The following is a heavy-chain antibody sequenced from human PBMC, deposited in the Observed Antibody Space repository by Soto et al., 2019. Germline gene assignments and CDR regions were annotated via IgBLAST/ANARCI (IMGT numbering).Heavy chain of an antibody. CDR3: ARAGDDYGDSWAFDI. V-gene: IGHV4-59*01. Sequence: PSQPLSLTCTVSGGSIKNYYWTWILQHPGKGLEWIGYIYHSGSTNYNPSLKSRVTISVDTSKNQFSLKLTSVTAADTALYFCARAGDDYGDSWAFDIWGQGTMVTVSS. CDR2: IYHSGST. J-gene: IGHJ3*02. CDR1: GGSIKNYY. D-gene: IGHD4-17*01.